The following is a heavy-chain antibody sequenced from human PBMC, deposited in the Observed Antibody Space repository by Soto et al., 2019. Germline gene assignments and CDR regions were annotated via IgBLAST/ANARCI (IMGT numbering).Heavy chain of an antibody. V-gene: IGHV2-5*02. CDR1: GFSLTTSAVG. J-gene: IGHJ4*02. Sequence: QITLKESGPTLVKPTQTLTLTCTFSGFSLTTSAVGVGWIRQPPGKALEWLALIYGDDDKRYSPSLKSRLTITKDTSKNPVVLTLTNMDPVDTATYSCAHNRFPFSDTSGTHYFDYWGQGTLVTVSS. CDR2: IYGDDDK. CDR3: AHNRFPFSDTSGTHYFDY. D-gene: IGHD3-22*01.